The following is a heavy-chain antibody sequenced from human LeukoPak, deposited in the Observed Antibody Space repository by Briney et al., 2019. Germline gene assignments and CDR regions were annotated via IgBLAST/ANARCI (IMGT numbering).Heavy chain of an antibody. V-gene: IGHV4-31*03. CDR3: ARARVIVAVSADFDY. J-gene: IGHJ4*02. CDR1: SGFTFSGGSY. CDR2: IYYSGSN. D-gene: IGHD5-12*01. Sequence: TSSVSSGFTFSGGSYWSWRREPPGKVVEWIGYIYYSGSNYYIPALKSRVTISVDTSKNQFSLKLSSVAAADTAVYYCARARVIVAVSADFDYWGQGTLVTVSS.